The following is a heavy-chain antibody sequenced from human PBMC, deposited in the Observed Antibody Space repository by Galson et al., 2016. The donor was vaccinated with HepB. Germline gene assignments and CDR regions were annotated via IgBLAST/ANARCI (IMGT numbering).Heavy chain of an antibody. CDR1: GFSLNTGGKR. J-gene: IGHJ4*02. V-gene: IGHV2-70*04. CDR2: IDWDDEK. CDR3: AQNSNWGDSFAY. D-gene: IGHD7-27*01. Sequence: PALVKPTQTLTLTCTFSGFSLNTGGKRVSWIRQPPGKALEWLARIDWDDEKFYSTSLKTRPTISKDTPKNQVVLTMAHMDPVDTATYYCAQNSNWGDSFAYWGQGTLVTVSS.